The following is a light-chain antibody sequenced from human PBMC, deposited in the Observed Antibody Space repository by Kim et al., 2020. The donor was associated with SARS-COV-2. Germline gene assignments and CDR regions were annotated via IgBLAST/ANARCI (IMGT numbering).Light chain of an antibody. CDR1: SSNIGSNT. J-gene: IGLJ1*01. CDR2: SNN. Sequence: QSVLTQPPSASGTPGQRVTISCSGSSSNIGSNTENWYQQLPGTAPKLLIYSNNQRPSGVPDRFSGSKSGTSASLAISGLQSEDEADYYCAAWDDSLRVFGTGTKVTVL. CDR3: AAWDDSLRV. V-gene: IGLV1-44*01.